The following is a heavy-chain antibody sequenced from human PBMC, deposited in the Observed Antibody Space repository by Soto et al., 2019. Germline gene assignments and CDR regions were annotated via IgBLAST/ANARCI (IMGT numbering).Heavy chain of an antibody. V-gene: IGHV1-18*04. CDR1: GYTFSSYG. Sequence: VQLVQSGAEVRKPGASVKVSCKASGYTFSSYGISWVRQAPGKGLEGMGWISAGKGDTNYAQKFQGRVSMTTDTSTSTAYVELRSLTSEDTAVYYCERDGFTVISSGSFDYWGQGTLVTVSS. D-gene: IGHD1-26*01. CDR3: ERDGFTVISSGSFDY. J-gene: IGHJ4*02. CDR2: ISAGKGDT.